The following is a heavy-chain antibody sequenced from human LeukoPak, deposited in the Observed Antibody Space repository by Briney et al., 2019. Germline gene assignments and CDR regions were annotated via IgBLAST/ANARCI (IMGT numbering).Heavy chain of an antibody. V-gene: IGHV4-38-2*01. Sequence: PSETLSLTCAVSGYSISSGYCWGWIRQPPGKGLEWIGSIYHSGSTYYNPSLKSRVTISVDTSKNQFSLKLSSVTAADTAVYYCASRKNTLTGIDYWGQGTLVTVSS. CDR2: IYHSGST. CDR3: ASRKNTLTGIDY. CDR1: GYSISSGYC. D-gene: IGHD3-9*01. J-gene: IGHJ4*02.